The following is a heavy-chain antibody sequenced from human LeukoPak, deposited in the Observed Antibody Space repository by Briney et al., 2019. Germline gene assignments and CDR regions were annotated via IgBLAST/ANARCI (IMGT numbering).Heavy chain of an antibody. D-gene: IGHD6-13*01. CDR3: AAAAGTGAFDI. Sequence: PGGSLRLSCAASGFTFSSYAMSWVRQAPGKGLEWVSTFSTSRAGTYYADSVKGRFTISKDNSKNTLYLQMNSLRAEDTAVYYCAAAAGTGAFDIWGQGTMVTVSS. V-gene: IGHV3-23*01. CDR1: GFTFSSYA. J-gene: IGHJ3*02. CDR2: FSTSRAGT.